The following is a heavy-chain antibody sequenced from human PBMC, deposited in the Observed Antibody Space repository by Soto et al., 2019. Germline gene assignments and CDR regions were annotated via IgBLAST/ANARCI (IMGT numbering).Heavy chain of an antibody. CDR1: GETFTTYD. J-gene: IGHJ6*02. Sequence: GAPVEVSCATSGETFTTYDINWVRQASGQGLEWMGRMNPNSGDTAYAQRFQGRVTMTRNTSITTAYVELSSLKSEDTAVYYCARVRRGYGDYYYYYGMDVWGQGTTVPVSS. CDR2: MNPNSGDT. CDR3: ARVRRGYGDYYYYYGMDV. V-gene: IGHV1-8*01. D-gene: IGHD4-17*01.